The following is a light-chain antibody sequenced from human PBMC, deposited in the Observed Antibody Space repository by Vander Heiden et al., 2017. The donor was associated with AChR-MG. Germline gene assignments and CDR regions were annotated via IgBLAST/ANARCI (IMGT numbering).Light chain of an antibody. CDR3: QVWDSSTDQLV. V-gene: IGLV3-21*02. CDR2: DDS. J-gene: IGLJ2*01. CDR1: HIGSKS. Sequence: SYVLTQPPSVSVAPGQTARITCGGDHIGSKSVHWYQQKPGQAPVLVVYDDSDRPSGIPERFSGSNSGNPATLTISRVEAGDEAAYDCQVWDSSTDQLVFGGGTKLTVL.